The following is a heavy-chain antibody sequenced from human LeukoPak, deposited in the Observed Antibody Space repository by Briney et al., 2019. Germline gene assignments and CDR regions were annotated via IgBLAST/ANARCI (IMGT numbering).Heavy chain of an antibody. CDR3: AREGPGGMADY. Sequence: GGSLRLSXAASGFTFSSYAMSWVRQAPGKGLEWVANIKQDGSEKYYVDSVKGRFTISRDNAKNSLYLQMNSLRAEDTAVYYCAREGPGGMADYWGQGTLVTVSS. D-gene: IGHD5-24*01. V-gene: IGHV3-7*01. CDR1: GFTFSSYA. CDR2: IKQDGSEK. J-gene: IGHJ4*02.